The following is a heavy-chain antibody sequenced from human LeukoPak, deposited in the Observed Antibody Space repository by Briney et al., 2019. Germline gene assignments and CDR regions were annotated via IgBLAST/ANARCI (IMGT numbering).Heavy chain of an antibody. V-gene: IGHV2-70*11. D-gene: IGHD2/OR15-2a*01. Sequence: SGPTLVNPTQTLTLTCTFSGFSLSTSGMCVSWIRQPPGKALEWLARIDWDDDKYYSTSLKTRLTISTDTSKNQVILTMTNMDPVDTDTYYCARTSGNSDSFDIWGQGTMVTVSS. CDR2: IDWDDDK. J-gene: IGHJ3*02. CDR3: ARTSGNSDSFDI. CDR1: GFSLSTSGMC.